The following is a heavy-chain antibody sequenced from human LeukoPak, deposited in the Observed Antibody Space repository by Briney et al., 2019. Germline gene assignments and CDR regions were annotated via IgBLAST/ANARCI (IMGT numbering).Heavy chain of an antibody. V-gene: IGHV4-39*07. J-gene: IGHJ6*03. CDR3: ARGGKLNWDYYYMDV. D-gene: IGHD4-23*01. CDR1: GGTISSSSYY. Sequence: SETLSLTCTVSGGTISSSSYYWGWLRQPPGKGLERNGSIYCSENTYYNPSLISRTTITVNTSNNQFSPTLSSVTAADTAGAYCARGGKLNWDYYYMDVWGKGTTVTVSS. CDR2: IYCSENT.